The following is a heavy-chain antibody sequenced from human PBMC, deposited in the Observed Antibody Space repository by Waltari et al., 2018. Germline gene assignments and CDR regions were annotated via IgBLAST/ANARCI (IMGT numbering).Heavy chain of an antibody. CDR3: AREGRSSSWYPYYFDY. CDR2: IYHSGST. CDR1: GYSISSGYY. J-gene: IGHJ4*02. Sequence: QVQLQESGPGLVKPSETLSLTCTVSGYSISSGYYWGWIRPPPGKGLEWIGSIYHSGSTYYNPSLKSRVTISVDTSKNQFSLKLSSVTAADTAVYYCAREGRSSSWYPYYFDYWGQGTLVTVSS. V-gene: IGHV4-38-2*02. D-gene: IGHD6-13*01.